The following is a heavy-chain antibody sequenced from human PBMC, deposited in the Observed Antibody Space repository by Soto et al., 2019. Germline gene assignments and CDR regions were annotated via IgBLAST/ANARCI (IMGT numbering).Heavy chain of an antibody. CDR3: AKPPQYSSGWYAIFDY. J-gene: IGHJ4*02. CDR2: ISGSGGST. CDR1: GFNFSSYA. Sequence: GGSLRLSCSASGFNFSSYAMSWVRQAPGKGLEWVSAISGSGGSTYYADSVKGRFTISRDNSKNTLYLQMNSLRAEDTAVYYCAKPPQYSSGWYAIFDYWGQGTLVTVSS. D-gene: IGHD6-19*01. V-gene: IGHV3-23*01.